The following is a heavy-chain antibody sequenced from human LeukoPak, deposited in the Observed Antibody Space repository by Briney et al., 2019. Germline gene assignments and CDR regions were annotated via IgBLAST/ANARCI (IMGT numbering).Heavy chain of an antibody. CDR3: ARVSSSSDFDY. CDR1: GGSIRCCY. Sequence: SETLSLTCTVWGGSIRCCYWRWMRQSPGKGLEGIGYIYYNGSTNYNPSLKSRVTISVAPSKQQFSLRLSSVTAADTAVYYCARVSSSSDFDYWGQGTLVTVSS. D-gene: IGHD6-6*01. CDR2: IYYNGST. V-gene: IGHV4-59*01. J-gene: IGHJ4*02.